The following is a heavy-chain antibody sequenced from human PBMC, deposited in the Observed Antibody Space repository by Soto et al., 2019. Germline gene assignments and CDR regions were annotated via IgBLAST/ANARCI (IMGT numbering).Heavy chain of an antibody. D-gene: IGHD2-2*01. Sequence: GASVKVSCKASGYTFTSYYMHWVRQAPGQGLEWMGIINPSGGSTSYAQKFQGRVTMTRDTSTSTVYMELSSLRSEDTAVYYCARVAYCSSTSCYGPFDYWGQGTLVTVSS. CDR3: ARVAYCSSTSCYGPFDY. CDR2: INPSGGST. CDR1: GYTFTSYY. V-gene: IGHV1-46*01. J-gene: IGHJ4*02.